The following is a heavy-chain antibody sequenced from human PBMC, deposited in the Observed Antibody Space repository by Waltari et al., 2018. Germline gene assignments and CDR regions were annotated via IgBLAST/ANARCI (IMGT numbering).Heavy chain of an antibody. CDR2: ISSSSSTI. CDR1: GFTFSSYS. V-gene: IGHV3-48*04. D-gene: IGHD4-17*01. Sequence: EVQLVESGGGLVQPGGSLRLSCAASGFTFSSYSMNWVRQAPGKWLEWCSYISSSSSTIYYADSVKGRFTISRDNAKNSLYLQMNSLRAEDTAVYYCARAGGPMTTVTTQAFDIWGQGTMVTVSS. CDR3: ARAGGPMTTVTTQAFDI. J-gene: IGHJ3*02.